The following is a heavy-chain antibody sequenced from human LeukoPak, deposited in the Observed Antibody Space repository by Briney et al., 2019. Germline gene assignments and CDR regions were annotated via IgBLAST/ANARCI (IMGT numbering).Heavy chain of an antibody. CDR3: ARVEYCSSTSCFDYYYYGMDV. Sequence: ASVKVSCKASGYTFTGYYMHWVRQAPGQGLEWMGWINPNSGGTNYAQKFQGRVTMTRDTSISTAYMELSRLRSDDTAVYYCARVEYCSSTSCFDYYYYGMDVWGQGTTVTVSS. V-gene: IGHV1-2*02. J-gene: IGHJ6*02. CDR1: GYTFTGYY. D-gene: IGHD2-2*01. CDR2: INPNSGGT.